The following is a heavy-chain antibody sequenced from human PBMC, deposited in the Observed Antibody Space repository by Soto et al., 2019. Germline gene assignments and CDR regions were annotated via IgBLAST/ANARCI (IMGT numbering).Heavy chain of an antibody. Sequence: PSETLSLTCTVSGCSVSSGSYYWSWILQPPGKGLEWIGYIYYSGSTNYNPSLKSRVTISVDTSKNQFSLKLSSVTAADTAVYYCARDVRIWAGYYYYYGMVVWCQGTTVTVAS. D-gene: IGHD6-19*01. CDR2: IYYSGST. J-gene: IGHJ6*02. CDR1: GCSVSSGSYY. V-gene: IGHV4-61*01. CDR3: ARDVRIWAGYYYYYGMVV.